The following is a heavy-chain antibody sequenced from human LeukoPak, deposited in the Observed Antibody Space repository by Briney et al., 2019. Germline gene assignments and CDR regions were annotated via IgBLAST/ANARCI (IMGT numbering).Heavy chain of an antibody. CDR3: AREDTAMAYFDY. Sequence: AETLSLTCAVYGGSFSGYYWRWLRQPPGKGLEWIGEINHSGSTNYNPSLKSRVTISVDTSKNQFSLKLSSVTAADTAVYYCAREDTAMAYFDYWGQGTLVTVSS. D-gene: IGHD5-18*01. CDR2: INHSGST. CDR1: GGSFSGYY. V-gene: IGHV4-34*01. J-gene: IGHJ4*02.